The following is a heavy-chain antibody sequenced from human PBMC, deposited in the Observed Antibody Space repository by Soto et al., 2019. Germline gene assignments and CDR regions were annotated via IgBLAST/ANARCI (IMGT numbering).Heavy chain of an antibody. CDR3: ARVGLVVPAAIRGFLGV. V-gene: IGHV3-11*01. CDR1: GFTFSDYY. J-gene: IGHJ6*04. Sequence: GGSLRLSCAASGFTFSDYYMSWIRQAPGKGLEWVSYISSSGSTIYYADSVKGRFTISRDNAKNSLYLQMNSLRAEDTAVYYCARVGLVVPAAIRGFLGVWGKGTTVTVSS. CDR2: ISSSGSTI. D-gene: IGHD2-2*01.